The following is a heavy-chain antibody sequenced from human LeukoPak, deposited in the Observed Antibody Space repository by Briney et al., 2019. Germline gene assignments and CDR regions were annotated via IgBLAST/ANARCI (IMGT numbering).Heavy chain of an antibody. D-gene: IGHD3-3*01. CDR2: IYYSGST. Sequence: SQALSLTCTVSGGSISSGGYYWSWIRQHPGKGLEWIGYIYYSGSTYYNPSLKSRVTISVDTSKNQFSLKLSSVTAADTAVYYCARGETQYDFWSGSSLNWFDPWGQGTLVTVSS. CDR3: ARGETQYDFWSGSSLNWFDP. J-gene: IGHJ5*02. CDR1: GGSISSGGYY. V-gene: IGHV4-31*03.